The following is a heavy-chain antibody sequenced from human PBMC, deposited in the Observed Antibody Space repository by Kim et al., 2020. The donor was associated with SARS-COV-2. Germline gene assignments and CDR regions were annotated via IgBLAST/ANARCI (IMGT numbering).Heavy chain of an antibody. Sequence: SETLSLTCTVSGGSIISSTYYWGWTRQPPGMGLEWIGSLYYSGSTYYNPSLKSRVTISVDTSKNQFSLKLSSVTAADTAVYYCTRRGGRYFDWDYGMDVWGQGTTVTVSS. D-gene: IGHD3-9*01. CDR3: TRRGGRYFDWDYGMDV. CDR1: GGSIISSTYY. J-gene: IGHJ6*02. CDR2: LYYSGST. V-gene: IGHV4-39*01.